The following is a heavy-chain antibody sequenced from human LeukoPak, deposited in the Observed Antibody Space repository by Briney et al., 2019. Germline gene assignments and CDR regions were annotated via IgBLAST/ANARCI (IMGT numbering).Heavy chain of an antibody. V-gene: IGHV4-59*08. J-gene: IGHJ4*02. CDR1: GGSISSYY. Sequence: SETLSLTCTVSGGSISSYYWSWIRQPPGKGLEWIGYIYYSGSTNYNPSLKSRVTISVDTSKNQFSLKLSSVTAADTAVYYCARRVGATEFDYWGQGTLVTVSS. CDR3: ARRVGATEFDY. CDR2: IYYSGST. D-gene: IGHD1-26*01.